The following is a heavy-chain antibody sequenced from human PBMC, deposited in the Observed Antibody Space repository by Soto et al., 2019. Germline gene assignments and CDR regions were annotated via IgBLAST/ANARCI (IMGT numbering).Heavy chain of an antibody. J-gene: IGHJ4*02. Sequence: QVQLVQSGAEVKKPGASVKVSCKASGYTFTSYAMHWVRQAPGQRLEWMGWINAGNGNTKYSQKFQGRVTITRDTSASTAYMELSSLRSEDTAVYYCARGYYDFWGIDYWGQGTLVTVSS. CDR2: INAGNGNT. D-gene: IGHD3-3*01. CDR3: ARGYYDFWGIDY. V-gene: IGHV1-3*01. CDR1: GYTFTSYA.